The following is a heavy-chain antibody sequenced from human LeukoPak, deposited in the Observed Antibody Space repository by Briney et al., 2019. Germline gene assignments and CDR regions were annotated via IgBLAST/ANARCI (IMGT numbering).Heavy chain of an antibody. Sequence: GGSLRLSCAASGFTFSSYSMNWVRQAPGKGLEWVSSISSSSSYIYYADSVKGRFTISRDNAKNSLYLQMNSLRAEDTAVYYCARDRPVGVGAIGYWGQGTLVTVSS. D-gene: IGHD1-26*01. CDR3: ARDRPVGVGAIGY. CDR2: ISSSSSYI. J-gene: IGHJ4*02. CDR1: GFTFSSYS. V-gene: IGHV3-21*01.